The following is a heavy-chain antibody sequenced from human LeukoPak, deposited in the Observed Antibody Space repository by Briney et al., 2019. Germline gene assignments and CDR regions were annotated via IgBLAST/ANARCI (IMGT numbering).Heavy chain of an antibody. CDR2: MNPNSGNT. Sequence: GASVKVSCKASGYTFTSCDINWVRQATGQGLEWMGWMNPNSGNTGYAQKFQGRVTMTRNTSISTAYMELSSLRSEDTAVYYCARARIVATGPVSSWSYYYYYGMDVWGQGTTVTVSS. CDR3: ARARIVATGPVSSWSYYYYYGMDV. CDR1: GYTFTSCD. V-gene: IGHV1-8*01. D-gene: IGHD5-12*01. J-gene: IGHJ6*02.